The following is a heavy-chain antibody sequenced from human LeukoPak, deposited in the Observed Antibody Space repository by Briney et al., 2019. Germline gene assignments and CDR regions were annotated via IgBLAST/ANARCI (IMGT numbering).Heavy chain of an antibody. V-gene: IGHV3-48*03. J-gene: IGHJ4*02. CDR2: LSSSGSAF. CDR1: GFTFRSYE. D-gene: IGHD3-3*01. CDR3: ARSARLMKGVVEVTALDD. Sequence: GGSLTLSCEDSGFTFRSYEMNWVRQAPGKGLEWIAYLSSSGSAFSYADSVKGRFTIARDNAKNSVYLEMNSLRADDTAAYYCARSARLMKGVVEVTALDDWGQGTLVTVSS.